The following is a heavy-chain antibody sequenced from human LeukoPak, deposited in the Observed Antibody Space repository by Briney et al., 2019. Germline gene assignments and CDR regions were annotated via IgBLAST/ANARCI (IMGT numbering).Heavy chain of an antibody. CDR1: DGSFSGYY. CDR2: INHSGST. CDR3: ARGLNDSWTEENY. Sequence: PSETLSLTCAVYDGSFSGYYWSWIRQPPGKGLEWIGEINHSGSTNYDPSLKSRVTISLDTSKSQFSLKVRYVTAADTAVYYCARGLNDSWTEENYWGQGTLVTVSS. V-gene: IGHV4-34*01. J-gene: IGHJ4*02. D-gene: IGHD3-3*01.